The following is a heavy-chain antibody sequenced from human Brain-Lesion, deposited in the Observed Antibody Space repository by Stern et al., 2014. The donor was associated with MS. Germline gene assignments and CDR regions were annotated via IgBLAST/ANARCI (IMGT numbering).Heavy chain of an antibody. Sequence: QLQLQESGPGLVKPSQTLSLSCTVSGGSISSGGYYWSWIRQPAGKGLEWIGRIFNSGSPSYNPPLKSRVPISIDTYKNQFSLRLNPMTAADTAVYYCARGRVVPGFQYYATDVWGQGTTVIVSS. CDR3: ARGRVVPGFQYYATDV. D-gene: IGHD2-2*01. CDR2: IFNSGSP. J-gene: IGHJ6*02. V-gene: IGHV4-61*02. CDR1: GGSISSGGYY.